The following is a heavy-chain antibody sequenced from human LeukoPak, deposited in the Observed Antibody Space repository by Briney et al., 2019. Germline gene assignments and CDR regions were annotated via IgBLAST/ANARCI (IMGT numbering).Heavy chain of an antibody. V-gene: IGHV2-70*01. CDR3: ARISAYGDYYFDY. CDR1: GFSLLTSGMW. CDR2: IVWDDDK. Sequence: SGPTLINPTRPVTLTCTFSGFSLLTSGMWVRWIRQPPGKALEWLTLIVWDDDKYYSTSLKTRLTISKNTFKTHVVLTMTNMDPVDTATYYCARISAYGDYYFDYCGQGTLVTVSS. J-gene: IGHJ4*02. D-gene: IGHD4-17*01.